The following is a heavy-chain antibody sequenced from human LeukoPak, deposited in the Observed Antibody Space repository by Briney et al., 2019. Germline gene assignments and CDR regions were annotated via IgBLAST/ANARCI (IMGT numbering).Heavy chain of an antibody. Sequence: ASVKVSCKASGYTFTDYYVHWVRQAPGQGLGWMGRISPNSGGTNYAQKFRGRLTVTRDTSISTAYMELSRLRSDDTAVYYCAKNRAGDYADYWGQGTLVTVSS. V-gene: IGHV1-2*06. D-gene: IGHD4-17*01. CDR1: GYTFTDYY. J-gene: IGHJ4*02. CDR3: AKNRAGDYADY. CDR2: ISPNSGGT.